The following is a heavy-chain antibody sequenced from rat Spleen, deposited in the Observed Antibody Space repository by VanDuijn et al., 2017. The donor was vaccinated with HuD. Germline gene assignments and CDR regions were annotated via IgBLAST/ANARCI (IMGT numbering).Heavy chain of an antibody. D-gene: IGHD1-12*02. J-gene: IGHJ2*01. V-gene: IGHV5-27*01. CDR1: GFTFSDYY. Sequence: EVQLVESDGGLVQPGRSLKLSCAASGFTFSDYYMAWVRQAPKKGLEWVASISTSGGSTYYRDSVKGRFTISRDNAKSTLYLQMDSLRSEDTATYYCRTYYYDGPDYWGQGVMVTVSS. CDR3: RTYYYDGPDY. CDR2: ISTSGGST.